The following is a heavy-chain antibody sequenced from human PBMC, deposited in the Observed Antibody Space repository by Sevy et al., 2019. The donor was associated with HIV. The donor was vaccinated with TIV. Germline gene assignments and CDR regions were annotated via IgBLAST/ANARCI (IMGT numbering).Heavy chain of an antibody. D-gene: IGHD3-22*01. Sequence: GGSLRLSCAASGFIFSNHGMHWVRQAPGKGLEWVARIWYDGSDTYYGESVKGRFTISRDNSQNTVDLQMNSLRAEDTAVYYCAKDKREGYFDNSGSSDALDIWGQGTMVTVSS. CDR3: AKDKREGYFDNSGSSDALDI. J-gene: IGHJ3*02. CDR2: IWYDGSDT. CDR1: GFIFSNHG. V-gene: IGHV3-33*06.